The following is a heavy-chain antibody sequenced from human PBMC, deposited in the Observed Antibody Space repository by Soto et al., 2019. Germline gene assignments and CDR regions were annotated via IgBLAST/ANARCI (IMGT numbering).Heavy chain of an antibody. CDR2: IYGNDNK. CDR1: GFSLTTSGVA. D-gene: IGHD2-2*01. Sequence: SGPTLVKPTQTLTLTCTFSGFSLTTSGVAVGWIRQPPGKALEWLAVIYGNDNKAYSPSLRSRLTITKDTSKNQVVLTMTNMDPVDTATYYCAHRQTSTFDYWGQGTQVTVSS. J-gene: IGHJ4*02. CDR3: AHRQTSTFDY. V-gene: IGHV2-5*01.